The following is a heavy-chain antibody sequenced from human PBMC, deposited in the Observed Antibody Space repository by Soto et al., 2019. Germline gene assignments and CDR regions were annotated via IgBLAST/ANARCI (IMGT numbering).Heavy chain of an antibody. CDR3: ARQGFGPLHGLVDV. V-gene: IGHV4-59*08. CDR2: IYDSGST. D-gene: IGHD3-10*01. CDR1: GGSISSYY. Sequence: LPETLSLTCTVSGGSISSYYWSWIRQPPGKGLEWIGYIYDSGSTNYNPSLKSRVAISLDTSKSQFSLKVTSVTATDTPVYYCARQGFGPLHGLVDVWGQGTTVTVSS. J-gene: IGHJ6*02.